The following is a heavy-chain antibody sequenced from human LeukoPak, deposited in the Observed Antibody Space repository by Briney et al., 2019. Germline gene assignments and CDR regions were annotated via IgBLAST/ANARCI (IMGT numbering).Heavy chain of an antibody. V-gene: IGHV1-69*01. CDR2: IIPIFGTA. Sequence: SXXVSCKASXGTFSSYAISWVRQAPGQGLEWMGXIIPIFGTADYAQKFQGRVTITADESTSTAYMELGSLRSEDTAVYYCASGYYYGSGSHRDLFFDYWGQGTLVTVSS. CDR3: ASGYYYGSGSHRDLFFDY. D-gene: IGHD3-10*01. J-gene: IGHJ4*02. CDR1: XGTFSSYA.